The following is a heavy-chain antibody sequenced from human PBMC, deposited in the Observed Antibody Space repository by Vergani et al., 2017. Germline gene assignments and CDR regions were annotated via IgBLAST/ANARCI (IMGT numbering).Heavy chain of an antibody. CDR3: TKDKSDRRFFIWFGGFDP. Sequence: QAQLVESGGGVVQPGGSLGLPWVGFGFNFSNFGMNWVPQAPGRGLEWVAFIRYDGGKKYFADSVAARFTISRDNSKNTLYLQMNSLRAEDTAVYYCTKDKSDRRFFIWFGGFDPWGQGTLVTVSS. V-gene: IGHV3-30*02. CDR1: GFNFSNFG. J-gene: IGHJ5*02. D-gene: IGHD3-10*01. CDR2: IRYDGGKK.